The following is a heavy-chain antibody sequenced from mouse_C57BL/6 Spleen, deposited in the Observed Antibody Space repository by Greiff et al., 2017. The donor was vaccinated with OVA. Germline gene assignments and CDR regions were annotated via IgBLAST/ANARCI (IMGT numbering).Heavy chain of an antibody. J-gene: IGHJ1*03. CDR1: GFTFSNDW. D-gene: IGHD1-2*01. CDR2: IRNKASNPDS. Sequence: EVQLVESGGGLVQPGGSMKLSCAASGFTFSNDWMAWVRQSPEQGLEWVAEIRNKASNPDSHYAESVKGRFTISRDDSKSSVYLQMNSLRAEDTGIYYCTYYYDYSRWYFDDWGTGTTVTVSS. CDR3: TYYYDYSRWYFDD. V-gene: IGHV6-6*01.